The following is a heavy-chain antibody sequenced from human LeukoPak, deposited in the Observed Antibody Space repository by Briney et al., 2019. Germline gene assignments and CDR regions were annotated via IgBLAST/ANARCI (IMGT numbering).Heavy chain of an antibody. J-gene: IGHJ4*02. D-gene: IGHD5-12*01. Sequence: TSETLSLTCTVSGGSISSYYWSWIRQPAGKGLEWIGRIYTSGSTNYNPSLKSRVTMSVDTSKNQFSLKLSSVTAADTAVYYCAREVVATRWDPGFDYWGQGTLATVSS. CDR3: AREVVATRWDPGFDY. CDR1: GGSISSYY. V-gene: IGHV4-4*07. CDR2: IYTSGST.